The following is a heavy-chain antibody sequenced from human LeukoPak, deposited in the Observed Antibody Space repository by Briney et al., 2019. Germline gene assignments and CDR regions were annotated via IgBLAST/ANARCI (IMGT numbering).Heavy chain of an antibody. CDR2: ISAYNGNT. D-gene: IGHD2-2*01. J-gene: IGHJ6*03. CDR3: ARANTVVVPGIPLLEEDYYYYYMDV. CDR1: GYTFTSYG. Sequence: ASVKVSCKASGYTFTSYGISWVRQAPGQGLEWMGWISAYNGNTNYAQKLQGRVTMTTDTSTSTAYMELRSLRSDDTAVYYCARANTVVVPGIPLLEEDYYYYYMDVWGKGTTVTVSS. V-gene: IGHV1-18*01.